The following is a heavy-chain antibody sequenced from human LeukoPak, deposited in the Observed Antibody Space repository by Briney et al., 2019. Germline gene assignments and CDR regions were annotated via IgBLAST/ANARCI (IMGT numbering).Heavy chain of an antibody. D-gene: IGHD5-18*01. V-gene: IGHV3-30*18. J-gene: IGHJ4*02. Sequence: GRSLRLSCAASGFTFSSYGMHWVRQAPGKGLEWVAAISYDGRNKEYVDTVKGRFTISRDNSKNTLYLQMNSLRAEDTAVYNCAKDRGYSHGFDYWGQGTLVTVSS. CDR2: ISYDGRNK. CDR3: AKDRGYSHGFDY. CDR1: GFTFSSYG.